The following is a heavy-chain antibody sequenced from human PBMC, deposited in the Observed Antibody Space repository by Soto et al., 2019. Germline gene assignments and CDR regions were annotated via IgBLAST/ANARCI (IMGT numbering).Heavy chain of an antibody. CDR2: IIPLFGIA. CDR1: GGTFSQFA. D-gene: IGHD3-10*01. Sequence: QVQLVQSGAEVKKPGSSVKVSCKASGGTFSQFAVSWVRQAPGQGLEWMGGIIPLFGIAKYAPKFEDRVTIIADDSTHTASMDLSGLRSEDTAVYYCAASGRDVLGYDYKDTEGLDIWGQGTLVTVS. CDR3: AASGRDVLGYDYKDTEGLDI. J-gene: IGHJ3*02. V-gene: IGHV1-69*12.